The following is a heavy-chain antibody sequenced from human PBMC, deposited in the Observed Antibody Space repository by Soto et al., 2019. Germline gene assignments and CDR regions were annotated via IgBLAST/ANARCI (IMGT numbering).Heavy chain of an antibody. CDR3: AREDDYNYRYFNYGLDV. CDR2: ISFDGDKT. J-gene: IGHJ6*02. D-gene: IGHD3-16*02. CDR1: GFTFKNYA. V-gene: IGHV3-30-3*01. Sequence: PGGSLRLSCAASGFTFKNYALHWVRQSPGKGVEWVAVISFDGDKTYYADSVKGRFTISRDNFKNTLSLQMNNLRIEDAGLYFCAREDDYNYRYFNYGLDVWGQGTTVTVSS.